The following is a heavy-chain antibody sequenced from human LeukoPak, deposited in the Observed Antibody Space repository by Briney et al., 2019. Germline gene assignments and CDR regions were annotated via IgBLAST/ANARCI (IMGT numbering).Heavy chain of an antibody. CDR3: AKDVRPERGVKGWLQMPYLGY. J-gene: IGHJ4*02. Sequence: GGSLRLSCAASGFTFSSYAMSWVRQAPGKGLEWVSAISGSGGSTYYADSVKGRFTISRDNSKNTLYLQMNSLRAEDTAVYYCAKDVRPERGVKGWLQMPYLGYWGQGTLVTVSS. CDR2: ISGSGGST. CDR1: GFTFSSYA. V-gene: IGHV3-23*01. D-gene: IGHD5-24*01.